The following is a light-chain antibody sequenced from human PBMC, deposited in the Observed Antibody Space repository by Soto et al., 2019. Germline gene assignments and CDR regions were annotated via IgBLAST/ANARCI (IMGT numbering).Light chain of an antibody. V-gene: IGLV2-14*01. CDR1: RSDVGGYNY. J-gene: IGLJ1*01. CDR2: EVS. Sequence: QSVLTQPASVSGSPGQSITISCTGSRSDVGGYNYVSWYQQLPGKAPKVMIYEVSRRPSGVSNRFSGSKSGNTASLTISGLQTEDEADYYCSSYTSSNTYVFGTGTKGTAL. CDR3: SSYTSSNTYV.